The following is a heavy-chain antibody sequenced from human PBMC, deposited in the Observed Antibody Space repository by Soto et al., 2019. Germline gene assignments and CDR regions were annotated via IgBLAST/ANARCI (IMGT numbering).Heavy chain of an antibody. CDR1: GFTFSDHY. D-gene: IGHD2-2*01. V-gene: IGHV3-72*01. J-gene: IGHJ5*02. Sequence: EVQLVESGGGLVQPGGSLRLSCAASGFTFSDHYMDWIRQAPGKGLEWVGRVKNKANSYGTEYAASVKGRFSISRDDSNSSLYVQMNCPETEDAAVYYCARVWLSSAYMSSRRYYLWCHGPLVTASS. CDR2: VKNKANSYGT. CDR3: ARVWLSSAYMSSRRYYL.